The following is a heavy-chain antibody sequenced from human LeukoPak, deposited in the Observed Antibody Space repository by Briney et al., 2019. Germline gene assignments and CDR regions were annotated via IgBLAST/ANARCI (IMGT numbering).Heavy chain of an antibody. CDR3: ARDVENSSGYYYSYYYYYYGMDV. Sequence: GGSLRLSCAASGFTFSSYAMSWVRQAPGKGLEWVSSISSSSYIYYADSVKGRFTISRDNAKNSLYLQMNSLRAEDTAVYYCARDVENSSGYYYSYYYYYYGMDVWGQGTTVTVSS. CDR2: ISSSSYI. D-gene: IGHD3-22*01. J-gene: IGHJ6*02. CDR1: GFTFSSYA. V-gene: IGHV3-21*01.